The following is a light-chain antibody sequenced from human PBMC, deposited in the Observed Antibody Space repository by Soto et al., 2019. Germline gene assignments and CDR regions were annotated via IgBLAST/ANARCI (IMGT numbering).Light chain of an antibody. CDR1: QTVRNN. Sequence: EIVMTQSPATLSVSPGERVTLSCRTSQTVRNNLAWYQQKPGLPPSLLIYGASSRAAGIPGRFSGSGSGTEFNLSISSLQSEDFAVYSCQQYNDWPRTFGQGTKVEIK. CDR2: GAS. CDR3: QQYNDWPRT. V-gene: IGKV3-15*01. J-gene: IGKJ1*01.